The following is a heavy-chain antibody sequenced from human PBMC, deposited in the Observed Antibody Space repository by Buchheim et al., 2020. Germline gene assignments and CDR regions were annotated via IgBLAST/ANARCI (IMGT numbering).Heavy chain of an antibody. D-gene: IGHD3-22*01. CDR2: ISYDGSNK. V-gene: IGHV3-30-3*01. J-gene: IGHJ4*02. CDR3: AIDLFGYYYDSSGYYLGDY. Sequence: QVQLVESGGGVVQPGRSLRLSCADSGFTFSSYAMHWVRQAPGKGLEWVAVISYDGSNKYYADSVKGRFTISRDNSKNTLYLQMNSLRAEDTAVYYCAIDLFGYYYDSSGYYLGDYWGQGTL. CDR1: GFTFSSYA.